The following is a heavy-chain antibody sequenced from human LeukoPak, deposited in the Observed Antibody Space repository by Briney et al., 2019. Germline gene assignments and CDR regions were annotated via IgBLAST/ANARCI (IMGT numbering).Heavy chain of an antibody. V-gene: IGHV3-30*18. Sequence: GRPLRLSCAASGFTFSSYGMHWVRQAPGKGLEWVAVISYDGSNKYYADSVKGRFTISRDNSKNTLYLQMNSLRAEDTAVYYCAKDSLMGTGYSSSWYVGYWGQGTLVTVSS. CDR3: AKDSLMGTGYSSSWYVGY. CDR1: GFTFSSYG. J-gene: IGHJ4*02. CDR2: ISYDGSNK. D-gene: IGHD6-13*01.